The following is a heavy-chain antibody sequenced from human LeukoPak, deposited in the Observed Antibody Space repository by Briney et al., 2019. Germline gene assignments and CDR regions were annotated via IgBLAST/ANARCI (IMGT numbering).Heavy chain of an antibody. Sequence: ASVKVSCKASGYTFTGYYMHWVRQAPGQGLEWMGWINPDSGGTIYAQNFQGRVTMTRDTSISTAYMELSSLRSEDTAVYYCARVLTGAYYYYGMDVWGQGTTVTVSS. CDR2: INPDSGGT. J-gene: IGHJ6*02. D-gene: IGHD1-26*01. CDR1: GYTFTGYY. CDR3: ARVLTGAYYYYGMDV. V-gene: IGHV1-2*02.